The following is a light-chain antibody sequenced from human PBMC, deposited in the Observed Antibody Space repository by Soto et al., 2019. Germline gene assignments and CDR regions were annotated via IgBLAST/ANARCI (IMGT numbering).Light chain of an antibody. CDR2: AAA. V-gene: IGKV1-39*01. CDR3: QQTYSTLWT. J-gene: IGKJ1*01. Sequence: IQMTQSPSSLSASAGDRVTITCRASQTISKYLNLYQQTPGKAPQLLIYAAASLQSGVTSRFSGRGSGTDFTLTISSLQPEDFATYYCQQTYSTLWTFGQGTKVEIK. CDR1: QTISKY.